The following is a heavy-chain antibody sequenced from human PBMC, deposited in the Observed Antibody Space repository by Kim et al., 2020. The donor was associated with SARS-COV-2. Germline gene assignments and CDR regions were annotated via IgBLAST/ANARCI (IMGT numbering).Heavy chain of an antibody. V-gene: IGHV4-59*08. CDR1: GDSMSAYY. J-gene: IGHJ1*01. CDR2: VYFRGTT. D-gene: IGHD3-10*01. CDR3: ARRETRGRFTSD. Sequence: SETLSLTCTVSGDSMSAYYWNWIRQSPGKGLEWIGYVYFRGTTNYNPSLKSRVTISIDMSKSQFSLKLNSVTAADTAVYYCARRETRGRFTSDWG.